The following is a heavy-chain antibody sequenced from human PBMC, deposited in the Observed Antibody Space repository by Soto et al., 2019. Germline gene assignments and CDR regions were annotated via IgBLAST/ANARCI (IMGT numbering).Heavy chain of an antibody. CDR3: ARDRGGSYYIYYYYGMDV. V-gene: IGHV1-18*04. CDR2: ISAYNGNT. Sequence: ASVKVSCKASGYTFTSYGISWVRQAPGQGLEWMGWISAYNGNTNYAQKLQGRVTMTTDTSTSTAYVELRSLRSDDTAVYYCARDRGGSYYIYYYYGMDVWGQGTAVTVSS. D-gene: IGHD1-26*01. J-gene: IGHJ6*02. CDR1: GYTFTSYG.